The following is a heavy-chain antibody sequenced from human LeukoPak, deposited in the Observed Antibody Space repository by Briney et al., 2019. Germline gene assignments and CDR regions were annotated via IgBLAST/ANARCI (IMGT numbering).Heavy chain of an antibody. CDR3: AKKPATIKFPFDI. J-gene: IGHJ4*02. Sequence: GGSLRLSCVGSGFSFSTYDMGWVRQTPGKGLEWVSAISTTGGYTEDADSVKGRFTIPRDNSQNTLFLQMHSLRAEDTAVYYCAKKPATIKFPFDIWGQGTLVTVSP. CDR2: ISTTGGYT. D-gene: IGHD5-24*01. V-gene: IGHV3-23*01. CDR1: GFSFSTYD.